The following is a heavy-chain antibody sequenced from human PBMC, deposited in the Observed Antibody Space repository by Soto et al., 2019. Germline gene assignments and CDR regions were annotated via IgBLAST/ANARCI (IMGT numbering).Heavy chain of an antibody. CDR2: ISWNSGSI. CDR1: GFTFDDYA. D-gene: IGHD6-19*01. CDR3: AKEGVLAVAGTGLVNWFDP. V-gene: IGHV3-9*01. Sequence: GGSLRLSCAASGFTFDDYAMHWVRQAPGKGLEWVSGISWNSGSIGYADSVKGRFTISRDNAKNSLYLQMNSLRAEDTALYYCAKEGVLAVAGTGLVNWFDPWGQGTLVTVSS. J-gene: IGHJ5*02.